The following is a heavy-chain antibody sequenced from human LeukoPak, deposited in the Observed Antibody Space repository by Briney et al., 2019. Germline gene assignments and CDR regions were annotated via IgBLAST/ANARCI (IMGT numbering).Heavy chain of an antibody. CDR3: ARVRLGELSTIDY. Sequence: YYWGWIRQPPGKGLEWVSYISSSNTTIYYADSVKGRFTISRDDAKNSLNLQMNSLRAEDTAVYYCARVRLGELSTIDYWGQGTLVTVSS. CDR1: YY. CDR2: ISSSNTTI. J-gene: IGHJ4*02. D-gene: IGHD3-16*02. V-gene: IGHV3-11*04.